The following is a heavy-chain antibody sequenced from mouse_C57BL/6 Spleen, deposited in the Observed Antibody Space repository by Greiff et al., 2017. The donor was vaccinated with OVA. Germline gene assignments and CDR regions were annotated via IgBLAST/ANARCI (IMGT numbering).Heavy chain of an antibody. V-gene: IGHV1-15*01. CDR2: IDPETGGT. J-gene: IGHJ2*01. Sequence: VQLQQSGAELVRPGASVTLSCTASGYTFTDYEMHWVKQTPVHGLEWIGAIDPETGGTAYNQKFKGKAILTADKSSSTAYMELRSLTSEDSAVYYCTRIPYYYWGQGTTLTVSS. CDR3: TRIPYYY. CDR1: GYTFTDYE. D-gene: IGHD6-5*01.